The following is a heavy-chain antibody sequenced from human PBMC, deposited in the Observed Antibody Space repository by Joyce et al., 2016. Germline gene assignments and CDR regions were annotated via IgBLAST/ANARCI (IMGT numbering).Heavy chain of an antibody. CDR3: ARGGYSGYDFDFDY. J-gene: IGHJ4*02. CDR2: IDYSGTT. Sequence: QVQLQESGPGLVKPSQTLSLTCSVSGVSITSSAYLWSWIRQLPGKGLEWIGYIDYSGTTYYNPSLKSRVTMSVDTSNNLVSLKLSSVTAADTAVYYCARGGYSGYDFDFDYWGQGTLVSVSS. CDR1: GVSITSSAYL. V-gene: IGHV4-31*03. D-gene: IGHD5-12*01.